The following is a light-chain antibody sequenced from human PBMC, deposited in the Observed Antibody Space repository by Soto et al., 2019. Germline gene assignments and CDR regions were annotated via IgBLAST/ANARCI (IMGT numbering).Light chain of an antibody. J-gene: IGKJ5*01. CDR2: KVS. CDR1: QSLVYSDGRTY. CDR3: MQGTHVPFI. Sequence: DVVVTQSPLSLSVTLGQPASISCRCSQSLVYSDGRTYLTWFHQRPGQSPRRLIHKVSNLDSGVPDRFSGSGSGTDFTLKISRVEAEDVGLYYCMQGTHVPFIFGQGTRLEIK. V-gene: IGKV2D-30*01.